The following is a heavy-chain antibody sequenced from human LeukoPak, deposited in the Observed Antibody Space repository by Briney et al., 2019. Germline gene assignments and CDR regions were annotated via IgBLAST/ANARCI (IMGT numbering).Heavy chain of an antibody. J-gene: IGHJ6*04. V-gene: IGHV1-69*13. D-gene: IGHD6-13*01. CDR2: IIPIFGTA. Sequence: SVKVSCKASGGTFSSYAISWVRQAPGQGLEWMGGIIPIFGTANYAQKFQGRVTITADESTSTAYMELSSLRSEDTAVYYCARGWGQQLTDCYGMDVWGKGTTVTVSS. CDR3: ARGWGQQLTDCYGMDV. CDR1: GGTFSSYA.